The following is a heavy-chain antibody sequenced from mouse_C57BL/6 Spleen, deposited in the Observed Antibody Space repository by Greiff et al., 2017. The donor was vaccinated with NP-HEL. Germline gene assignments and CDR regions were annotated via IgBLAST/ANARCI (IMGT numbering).Heavy chain of an antibody. V-gene: IGHV5-6*01. CDR1: GFTFSSYG. Sequence: EVQLVESGGDLVKPGGSLKLSCAASGFTFSSYGMSWVRQTPDKRLEWVATISSGGSYTSYPDSVKGRFTISRDNAKNTLYLQMSSLKSEDTAMYYCASPNYYGSSSPWFAYWGQGTLVTVSA. CDR3: ASPNYYGSSSPWFAY. J-gene: IGHJ3*01. CDR2: ISSGGSYT. D-gene: IGHD1-1*01.